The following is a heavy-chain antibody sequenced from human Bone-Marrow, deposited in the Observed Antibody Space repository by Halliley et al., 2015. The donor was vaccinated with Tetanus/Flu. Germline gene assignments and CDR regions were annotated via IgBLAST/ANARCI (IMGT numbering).Heavy chain of an antibody. CDR2: FYESGTT. D-gene: IGHD3-16*02. Sequence: TLSLTCTVSGGSVSLYYWSWIRQPPGKGLEWIGYFYESGTTNYNSSLKGRVTISLDTSKSQVSLKLRSVTAADTAMYYCAMVKRDHLRLAELSFGAWGQGTLVTASS. CDR1: GGSVSLYY. J-gene: IGHJ5*02. V-gene: IGHV4-59*02. CDR3: AMVKRDHLRLAELSFGA.